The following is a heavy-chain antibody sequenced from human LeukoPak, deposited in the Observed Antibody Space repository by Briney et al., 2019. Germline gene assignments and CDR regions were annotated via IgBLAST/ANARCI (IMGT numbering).Heavy chain of an antibody. CDR2: ISGSGGST. J-gene: IGHJ3*02. D-gene: IGHD3-22*01. Sequence: GGSLRLSCAASGFTFSSYAMSWVRQAPGKGLEWVSAISGSGGSTYYADSVKGRFTISRDNSKNTLYLQMNSLRAEDTAVYYCAKDEVTMIVVVITTSDAFDIWGQGTMVTVSS. CDR1: GFTFSSYA. CDR3: AKDEVTMIVVVITTSDAFDI. V-gene: IGHV3-23*01.